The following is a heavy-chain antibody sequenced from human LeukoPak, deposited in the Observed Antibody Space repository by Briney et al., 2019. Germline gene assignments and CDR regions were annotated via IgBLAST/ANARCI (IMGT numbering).Heavy chain of an antibody. CDR1: GFTFSSYW. CDR3: AKDLLQHYYYYGMDV. D-gene: IGHD2-2*01. Sequence: PGGSLRLSCAASGFTFSSYWMSWVRQAPGKGLEWVAVISYDGSNKYYADSVKGRFTISRDNSKNTLYLQMNSLRAEDTAVYYCAKDLLQHYYYYGMDVWGQGTTVTVSS. J-gene: IGHJ6*02. V-gene: IGHV3-30*18. CDR2: ISYDGSNK.